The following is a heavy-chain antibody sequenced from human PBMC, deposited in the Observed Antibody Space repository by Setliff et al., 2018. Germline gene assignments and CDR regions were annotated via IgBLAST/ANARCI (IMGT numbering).Heavy chain of an antibody. J-gene: IGHJ6*03. CDR2: INHSGST. V-gene: IGHV4-34*01. CDR3: ARGGYSYGHHYYYYMDV. Sequence: TETLSLTCAVYGGSFSGYYWSWIRQPPGKGLEWIGEINHSGSTNYNPSLKSRVTISVDTSKNQFSLKLSSVTAADTAVYYCARGGYSYGHHYYYYMDVWGKGTTVTVSS. CDR1: GGSFSGYY. D-gene: IGHD5-18*01.